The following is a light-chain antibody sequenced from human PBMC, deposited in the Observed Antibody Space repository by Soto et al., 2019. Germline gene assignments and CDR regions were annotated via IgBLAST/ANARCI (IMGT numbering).Light chain of an antibody. Sequence: DIQMTQSPSSLSASVGDRVTITCRKIHNISTYLNWYQQKPGKAPKLLIYAASTLQSGVPSRFSGSGSGTDFTLTINSLQPEDFATYYCQQSHGIPYTFGQGTKLEIK. CDR1: HNISTY. V-gene: IGKV1-39*01. CDR2: AAS. J-gene: IGKJ2*01. CDR3: QQSHGIPYT.